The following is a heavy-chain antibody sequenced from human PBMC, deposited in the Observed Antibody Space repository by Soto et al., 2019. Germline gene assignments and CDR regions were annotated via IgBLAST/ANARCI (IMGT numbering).Heavy chain of an antibody. V-gene: IGHV6-1*01. CDR2: TYYRSKWYN. CDR3: ARDVVAVSGTYYSYYGMHV. D-gene: IGHD6-19*01. CDR1: GDSVSSNSAA. Sequence: SPTLSLTCAISGDSVSSNSAAWNWIRQSPSRGLEWLGRTYYRSKWYNDYAVSVKSRITINPDTSKNPFSLQLNSVTPEDTAVYYCARDVVAVSGTYYSYYGMHVWGEGTTAPV. J-gene: IGHJ6*02.